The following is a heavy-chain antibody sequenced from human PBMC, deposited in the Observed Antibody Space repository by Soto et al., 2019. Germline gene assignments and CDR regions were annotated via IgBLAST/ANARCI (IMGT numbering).Heavy chain of an antibody. D-gene: IGHD6-13*01. CDR2: IHYSGST. CDR3: ARGTAAAGDGMDV. Sequence: PSETLSLTCTVSGGSISSRTYYWGWVRQSPGKGLEWIGSIHYSGSTYYNPSLKSRVTISVDTSKNQFSLKLSSVTAADTAVYYCARGTAAAGDGMDVWGQGTTVTVSS. J-gene: IGHJ6*02. V-gene: IGHV4-39*01. CDR1: GGSISSRTYY.